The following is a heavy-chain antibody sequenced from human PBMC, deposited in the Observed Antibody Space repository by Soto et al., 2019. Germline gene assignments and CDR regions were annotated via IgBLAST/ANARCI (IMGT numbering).Heavy chain of an antibody. CDR1: GYTFTSYD. D-gene: IGHD2-2*01. CDR2: MNPNSGNT. V-gene: IGHV1-8*01. Sequence: ASVKVSCKASGYTFTSYDINWVRQATGQGLEWMGWMNPNSGNTGYAQKFQGRVTMTRNTSISTAYMELSSLRSEDAAVYYCARGLRYCSSTSCLYYFDYWGQGTLVTSPQ. J-gene: IGHJ4*02. CDR3: ARGLRYCSSTSCLYYFDY.